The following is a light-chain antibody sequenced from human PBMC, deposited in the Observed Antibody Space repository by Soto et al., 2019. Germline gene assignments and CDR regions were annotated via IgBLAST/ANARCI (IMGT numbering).Light chain of an antibody. Sequence: DIQMTQSPSALSASVGDRVTITCRVSQSISRYLNWYQQKPGKAPEPLIYAASSLQSGVPSRFSGSGSGTDFTLTISNLQPEDFATYFCQQTYSTLFTFGPGTKVEIK. CDR2: AAS. CDR3: QQTYSTLFT. V-gene: IGKV1-39*01. CDR1: QSISRY. J-gene: IGKJ3*01.